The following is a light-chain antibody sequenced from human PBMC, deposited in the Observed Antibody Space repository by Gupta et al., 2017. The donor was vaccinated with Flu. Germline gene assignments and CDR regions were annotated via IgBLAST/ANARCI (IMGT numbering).Light chain of an antibody. J-gene: IGLJ2*01. CDR3: QVWDSNNDHHVL. Sequence: SYMLTQPPSVSVAPGQTASITCGGNNIGGKYVNWYHQKAGQAPVLVVYDDRDRPSRIPQRFSGSNSGNTATLTISGVEAEDEADYYCQVWDSNNDHHVLFGGGTKLTVL. V-gene: IGLV3-21*02. CDR1: NIGGKY. CDR2: DDR.